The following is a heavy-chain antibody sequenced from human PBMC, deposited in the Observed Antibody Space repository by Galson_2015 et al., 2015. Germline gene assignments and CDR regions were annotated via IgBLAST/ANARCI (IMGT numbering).Heavy chain of an antibody. Sequence: SLRLSCAASGFTFSSYWMHWVRQAPGKGLVWVSRINSDGSSTSYADSVKGRFTIPRDNAKNTLYLQMNSLRAEDTAVYYCARDTEKGVFNYCGSGKPKGFDPWGQGTLVTVSS. CDR3: ARDTEKGVFNYCGSGKPKGFDP. CDR1: GFTFSSYW. D-gene: IGHD3-10*01. V-gene: IGHV3-74*01. CDR2: INSDGSST. J-gene: IGHJ5*02.